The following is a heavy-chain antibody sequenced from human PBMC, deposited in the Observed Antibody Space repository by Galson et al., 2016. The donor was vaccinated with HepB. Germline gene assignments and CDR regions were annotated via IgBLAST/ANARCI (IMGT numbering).Heavy chain of an antibody. CDR1: GFSLNTAGMC. D-gene: IGHD1-14*01. CDR2: IKWDDDK. V-gene: IGHV2-70*01. CDR3: ARSVDISEFDS. Sequence: PALVKPTQTLTLTCSFSGFSLNTAGMCVSWIRQPPGKALEWLAIIKWDDDKYYNTSLKTRITISKDTSKNQVVLTMTNMEPEDTGTYFCARSVDISEFDSWGHGTLVVVSS. J-gene: IGHJ4*01.